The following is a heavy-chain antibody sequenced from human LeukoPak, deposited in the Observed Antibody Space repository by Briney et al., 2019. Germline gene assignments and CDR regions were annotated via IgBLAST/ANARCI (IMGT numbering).Heavy chain of an antibody. V-gene: IGHV3-23*01. D-gene: IGHD4-23*01. CDR1: GFTFHTYA. J-gene: IGHJ4*02. CDR2: VSTTGAST. Sequence: PGGSLRLSCEASGFTFHTYAMSWVRQAPGKGVERVSAVSTTGASTYYADSVKGRFTISRDNSKNTLSLQMDSLRVEDTALYYCAKDWTTVVTPKGYYFDSWGEGTLVTVSS. CDR3: AKDWTTVVTPKGYYFDS.